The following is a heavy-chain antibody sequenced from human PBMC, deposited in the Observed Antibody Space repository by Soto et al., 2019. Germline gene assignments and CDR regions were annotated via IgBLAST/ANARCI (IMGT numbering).Heavy chain of an antibody. J-gene: IGHJ4*02. CDR3: ARGVSGWSPFDL. D-gene: IGHD6-19*01. Sequence: VKVSCKASGYTFTDYYVHWVRQAPGQGLEWMGWINPNSGVTNYAQKFQGWVTLTRDTSVSTAYMELNRLKSDDTAVFFCARGVSGWSPFDLWGQGTLVTVSS. CDR1: GYTFTDYY. V-gene: IGHV1-2*04. CDR2: INPNSGVT.